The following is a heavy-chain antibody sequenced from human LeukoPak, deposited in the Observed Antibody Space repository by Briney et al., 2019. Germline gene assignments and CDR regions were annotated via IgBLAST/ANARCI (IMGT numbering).Heavy chain of an antibody. CDR2: FDPEDGET. V-gene: IGHV1-24*01. CDR1: GYTLTELS. Sequence: GASVKVSCKVSGYTLTELSMPWVRQAPGKGLEWMGGFDPEDGETIYAQKFQGRVTMTEDTSTDTAYMELSSLRSEDTAVYYCATWGRGSGWSSVDYWGQGTLVTVSS. D-gene: IGHD6-19*01. CDR3: ATWGRGSGWSSVDY. J-gene: IGHJ4*02.